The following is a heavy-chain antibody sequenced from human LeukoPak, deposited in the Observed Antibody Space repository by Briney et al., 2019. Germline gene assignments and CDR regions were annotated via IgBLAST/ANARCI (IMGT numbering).Heavy chain of an antibody. CDR3: ARVGWVVNSDWFDP. CDR2: IYYSGST. D-gene: IGHD2/OR15-2a*01. Sequence: SETLSLTCTVSGGSISSYYWSWIRQPPGKGLEWIGYIYYSGSTNYNPSLKSRVTISVDTSKNQFSLKLSSVTAADTAVYYCARVGWVVNSDWFDPWGQGTLVTVSS. V-gene: IGHV4-59*01. CDR1: GGSISSYY. J-gene: IGHJ5*02.